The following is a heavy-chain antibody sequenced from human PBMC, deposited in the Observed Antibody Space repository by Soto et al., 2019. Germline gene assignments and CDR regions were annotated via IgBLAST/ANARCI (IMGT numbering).Heavy chain of an antibody. CDR3: SRGGLGYCSGGSCPQNWFDP. D-gene: IGHD2-15*01. Sequence: ASVKVSCKASGYTFTSFGITWVLQAPGQGLEWMGWISPYNGNTHYVQKFQGRVTMTTDTSTSTAYMELRSLRSDDTAVYYCSRGGLGYCSGGSCPQNWFDPWGQGTLVTVSS. CDR1: GYTFTSFG. J-gene: IGHJ5*02. CDR2: ISPYNGNT. V-gene: IGHV1-18*01.